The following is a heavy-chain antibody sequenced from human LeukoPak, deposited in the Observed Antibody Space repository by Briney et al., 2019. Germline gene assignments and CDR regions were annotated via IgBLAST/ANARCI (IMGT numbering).Heavy chain of an antibody. CDR2: IHHSGST. V-gene: IGHV4-38-2*02. CDR3: ARALTPILTGYLWVYFDY. D-gene: IGHD3-9*01. CDR1: GYFISSGYY. Sequence: SQTLSLTCTVSGYFISSGYYWGWIRQPPGKGLQWIGSIHHSGSTYYNPSLKSRVTISVDTSKNQFSLKLSSVTAADTAVYYCARALTPILTGYLWVYFDYWGQGTLVTVSS. J-gene: IGHJ4*02.